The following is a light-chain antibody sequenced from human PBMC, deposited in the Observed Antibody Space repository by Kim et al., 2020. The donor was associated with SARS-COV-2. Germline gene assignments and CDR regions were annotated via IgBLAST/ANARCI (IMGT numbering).Light chain of an antibody. Sequence: STSVGDRVTITCRASQSIESYLNWYQQKPGTAPKLLIYAASRLKSGVPSRFSGSVSGTDFTLTISSLQTEDSATYYCHQSYMTPYSFGQGTKLEI. CDR2: AAS. CDR1: QSIESY. CDR3: HQSYMTPYS. V-gene: IGKV1-39*01. J-gene: IGKJ2*03.